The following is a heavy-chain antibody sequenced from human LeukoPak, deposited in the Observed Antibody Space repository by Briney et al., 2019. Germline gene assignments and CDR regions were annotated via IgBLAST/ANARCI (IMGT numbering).Heavy chain of an antibody. CDR2: LSYDGSAQ. Sequence: QSGGSLRLSCAASGFAFDTFGMHWVRQAPGKGLEWVAVLSYDGSAQYYADSVKGRFTISRDNSKNTLYLQMNSLRVEDTAVYYCAKDYADYYFDYWGQGTLVAVSS. CDR1: GFAFDTFG. V-gene: IGHV3-30*18. CDR3: AKDYADYYFDY. D-gene: IGHD4-17*01. J-gene: IGHJ4*02.